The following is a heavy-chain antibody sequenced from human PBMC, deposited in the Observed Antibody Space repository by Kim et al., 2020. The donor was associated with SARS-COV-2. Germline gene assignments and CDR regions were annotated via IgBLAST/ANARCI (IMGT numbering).Heavy chain of an antibody. CDR2: IHNDGKT. CDR3: TRQAAGMDV. V-gene: IGHV3-53*01. J-gene: IGHJ6*02. CDR1: GFTVSSNY. Sequence: GGSLRLSCVASGFTVSSNYMSWVRQAPGKGLEWVSSIHNDGKTHYADSVKGRFTISRDNSKNTFYDQMNSLRAGDTAVFYCTRQAAGMDVWGQGTTVTVSS.